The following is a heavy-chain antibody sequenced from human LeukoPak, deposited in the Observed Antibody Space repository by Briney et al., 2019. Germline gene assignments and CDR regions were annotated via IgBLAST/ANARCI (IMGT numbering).Heavy chain of an antibody. CDR2: IEEYGSQI. Sequence: GGSLRLTCAGSGFTFSSYWMTWVRQAPGKGLEWVANIEEYGSQIYYVDSVKGRFTISRDNAKNSVYLQMNSLRDEDTAVYYCARVGRVTTPRYCDYWGQGTLVTVSS. CDR1: GFTFSSYW. J-gene: IGHJ4*02. CDR3: ARVGRVTTPRYCDY. D-gene: IGHD4-17*01. V-gene: IGHV3-7*01.